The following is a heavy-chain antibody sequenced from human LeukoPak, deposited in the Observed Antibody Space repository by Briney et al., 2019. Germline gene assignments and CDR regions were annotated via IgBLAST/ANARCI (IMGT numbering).Heavy chain of an antibody. CDR1: GGSISSHY. CDR2: IYYSGST. V-gene: IGHV4-59*11. D-gene: IGHD2-15*01. Sequence: SETLSLTCTVSGGSISSHYWSWIRQPPGKGLEWIGYIYYSGSTNYNPSLKSRVTISVDTSKNQFSLKLSSVTAADTAVYYCARGPIYSYYFDYWGQGTLVAVSS. J-gene: IGHJ4*02. CDR3: ARGPIYSYYFDY.